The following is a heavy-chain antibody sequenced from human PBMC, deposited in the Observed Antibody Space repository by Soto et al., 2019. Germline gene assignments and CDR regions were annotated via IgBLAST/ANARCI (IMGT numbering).Heavy chain of an antibody. D-gene: IGHD3-22*01. CDR1: GFSLTTSRVG. CDR3: AHDSSAFDY. J-gene: IGHJ4*02. Sequence: SGPTLVNPTQTLTLTCTFSGFSLTTSRVGVGWIRQPPGKALEWLAVIYWDDDKRYSPSLKNRLTITKDTSKNQVVLTMTNMDPVDTGTYYCAHDSSAFDYWGQGTLVTVSS. V-gene: IGHV2-5*02. CDR2: IYWDDDK.